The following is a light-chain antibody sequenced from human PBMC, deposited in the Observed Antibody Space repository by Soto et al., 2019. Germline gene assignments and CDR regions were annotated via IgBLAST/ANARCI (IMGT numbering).Light chain of an antibody. V-gene: IGKV3-20*01. CDR3: QQYGSSFALT. Sequence: EIVFTQSPVTLSLSPVERATLSCMASQSVSSSYLAWYQQKPGQAPRLLIYGASSRATGIPDRFSGSGSGTDFTLTISRLEPEDFAVYYCQQYGSSFALTCGGGTKVDIK. J-gene: IGKJ4*01. CDR1: QSVSSSY. CDR2: GAS.